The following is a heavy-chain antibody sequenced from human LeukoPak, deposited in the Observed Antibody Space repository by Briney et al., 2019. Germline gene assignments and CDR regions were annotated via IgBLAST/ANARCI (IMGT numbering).Heavy chain of an antibody. V-gene: IGHV3-23*01. J-gene: IGHJ4*02. D-gene: IGHD5-12*01. CDR3: AKASGVAIVAAGHVDF. Sequence: QPGGSLRLSCAASGFTFSHYWMSWVRQAPGKGLEWVSGISGSGGSTYYADSVKGRFTISRDNSKNALYLQMNSLRAEDTAVYYCAKASGVAIVAAGHVDFWGQGTLVTVSS. CDR2: ISGSGGST. CDR1: GFTFSHYW.